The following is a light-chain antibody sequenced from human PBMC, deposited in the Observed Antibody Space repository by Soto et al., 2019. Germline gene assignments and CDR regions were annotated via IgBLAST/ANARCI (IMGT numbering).Light chain of an antibody. Sequence: QSALTQPASVSGSPGQSITISCTGTSSDVGAYNYVSWYQQQPGKAPKLMIYDVSNRPSGVSNRFSGSKSGNTASLTISGLQAEDEADYYCSSYTSSTTLLFGGGTKVTVL. J-gene: IGLJ2*01. CDR3: SSYTSSTTLL. CDR2: DVS. CDR1: SSDVGAYNY. V-gene: IGLV2-14*01.